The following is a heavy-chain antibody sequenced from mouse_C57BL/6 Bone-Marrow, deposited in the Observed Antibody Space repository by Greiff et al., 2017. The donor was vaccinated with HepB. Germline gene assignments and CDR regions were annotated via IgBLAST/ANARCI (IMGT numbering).Heavy chain of an antibody. CDR2: INPGSGGT. J-gene: IGHJ2*01. D-gene: IGHD4-1*01. CDR3: ARLGRGYFDY. Sequence: QVQLKQSGAELVRPGTSVKVSCKASGYAFTNYLIEWVKQRPGQGLEWIGVINPGSGGTNYNEKFKGKATLTADKSSSTAYMQLSSLTSEDSAVYFCARLGRGYFDYWGQGTTLTVSS. CDR1: GYAFTNYL. V-gene: IGHV1-54*01.